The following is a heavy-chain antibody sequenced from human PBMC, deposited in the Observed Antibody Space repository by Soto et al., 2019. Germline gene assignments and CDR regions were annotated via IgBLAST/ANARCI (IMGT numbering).Heavy chain of an antibody. CDR2: IYYSGST. CDR1: GGSISSYY. Sequence: PSETLSLTCTVSGGSISSYYWSWIRQPPGKGLEWIGYIYYSGSTNYNPSLKSRVTISVDTSKNQFSLKLSSVTAADTAMYYCARLAYCGGDCYYYFDYWGQGTLVTVSS. J-gene: IGHJ4*02. CDR3: ARLAYCGGDCYYYFDY. D-gene: IGHD2-21*02. V-gene: IGHV4-59*01.